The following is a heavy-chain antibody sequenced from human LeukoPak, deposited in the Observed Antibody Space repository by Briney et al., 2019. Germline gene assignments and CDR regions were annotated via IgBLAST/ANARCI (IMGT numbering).Heavy chain of an antibody. D-gene: IGHD3-10*01. Sequence: GRSLRLSCAASGFTFNSCGMHWVRQAPGKGLEWVGVITYDGDIRYFEDSVKGRSTISRDTSKSTPYLQMNSLGAEDTAVYYCVKEQGSGYYRTADYWGQGTLVTVSS. CDR1: GFTFNSCG. CDR3: VKEQGSGYYRTADY. V-gene: IGHV3-30*18. J-gene: IGHJ4*02. CDR2: ITYDGDIR.